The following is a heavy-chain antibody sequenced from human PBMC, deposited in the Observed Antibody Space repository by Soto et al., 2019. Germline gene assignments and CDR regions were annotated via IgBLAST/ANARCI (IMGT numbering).Heavy chain of an antibody. V-gene: IGHV2-5*01. D-gene: IGHD4-4*01. CDR1: GFSLSTSGVV. J-gene: IGHJ4*02. CDR2: IYWNDDK. CDR3: TNSRGNYATG. Sequence: SGPTLVNPTETLTITFPPSGFSLSTSGVVVGWIRQPPGKALEWLVLIYWNDDKRYSPSLKNRLTITKDTSENQVVLTMTNMDPVDTATYYCTNSRGNYATGWGPGTLVTVSS.